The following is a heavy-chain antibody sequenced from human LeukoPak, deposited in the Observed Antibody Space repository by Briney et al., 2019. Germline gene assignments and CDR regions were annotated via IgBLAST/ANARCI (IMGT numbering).Heavy chain of an antibody. Sequence: GGSLRLSCAASGFTFSSYGMNWVRQAPGKGLEWVSYISSSSSTIYYADFVKGRFTISRDNSKNTLYLQMNSLRAEDTAIFSCARGGRSWNGFDNWGQGTLVTVSS. V-gene: IGHV3-48*01. CDR3: ARGGRSWNGFDN. J-gene: IGHJ4*02. CDR1: GFTFSSYG. D-gene: IGHD1-1*01. CDR2: ISSSSSTI.